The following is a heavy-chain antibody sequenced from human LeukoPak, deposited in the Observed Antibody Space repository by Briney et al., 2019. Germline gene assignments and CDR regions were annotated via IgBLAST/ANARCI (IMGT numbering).Heavy chain of an antibody. CDR3: AREGARDSSCYYGDAFDI. D-gene: IGHD3-22*01. J-gene: IGHJ3*02. CDR1: GFTFSSYS. V-gene: IGHV3-21*01. CDR2: ISSSNSDI. Sequence: GGSLRLSCAASGFTFSSYSMSWVRQAPGKGLEWVSSISSSNSDIYYADSVKGRFTISRDNAKNSLYLQMNSLRAKDTALSYCAREGARDSSCYYGDAFDIWGQGTMVTVSS.